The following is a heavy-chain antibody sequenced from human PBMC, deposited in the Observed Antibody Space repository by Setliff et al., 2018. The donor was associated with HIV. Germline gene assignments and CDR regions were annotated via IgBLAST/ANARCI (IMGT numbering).Heavy chain of an antibody. J-gene: IGHJ4*02. Sequence: PSETLSLTCTVSGGSISSSGPGYYWGWVRQAPGGGLECIGSVYYSGSTYYNPSLKSRVTISLDTSKNQLSLRLTSMTAAETAVYYCARSQPDTIFGVVIFDYWGQGKMVTVSS. D-gene: IGHD3-3*01. CDR1: GGSISSSGPGYY. CDR3: ARSQPDTIFGVVIFDY. V-gene: IGHV4-39*01. CDR2: VYYSGST.